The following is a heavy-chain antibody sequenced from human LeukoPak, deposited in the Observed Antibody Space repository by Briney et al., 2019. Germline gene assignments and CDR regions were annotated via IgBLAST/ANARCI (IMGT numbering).Heavy chain of an antibody. J-gene: IGHJ4*02. V-gene: IGHV3-30*18. Sequence: GRSLRLSCAASGFTFSSYGMHWVRQAPGKGLEWVAVISYDGSKKYYADSVKGRFTISRDNSKNTLYLQMNSLRAEDTAVYYCEKVGSGSCYWGQGTLVTVSS. CDR3: EKVGSGSCY. D-gene: IGHD1-26*01. CDR1: GFTFSSYG. CDR2: ISYDGSKK.